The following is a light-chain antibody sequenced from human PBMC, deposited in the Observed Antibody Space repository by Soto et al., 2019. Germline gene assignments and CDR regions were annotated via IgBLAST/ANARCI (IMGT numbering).Light chain of an antibody. V-gene: IGKV1-13*02. J-gene: IGKJ2*01. Sequence: AIQLTQSPSSLSASVGDRVTITCRASQGISSALAWYQQKPGKAPKLLIYDASSLESGVPSRFSGSGSGTDFTLTISSLQSEDFPTYYCQQFNSYPYTFGQGTKLEIK. CDR2: DAS. CDR1: QGISSA. CDR3: QQFNSYPYT.